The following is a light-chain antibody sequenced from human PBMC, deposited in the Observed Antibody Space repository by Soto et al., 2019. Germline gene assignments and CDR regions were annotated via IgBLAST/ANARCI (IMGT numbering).Light chain of an antibody. CDR1: SSDVGAYNY. CDR3: SSLTTSFTYV. V-gene: IGLV2-14*01. J-gene: IGLJ1*01. CDR2: EVS. Sequence: QSALTQPASVSGSPGQSVAIPCTGTSSDVGAYNYVSWYQRHPGKAPKLLLSEVSNRPSGVSDRFSGSKSGNTASLTISGLQAEDEADYYCSSLTTSFTYVFGTGTKVTVL.